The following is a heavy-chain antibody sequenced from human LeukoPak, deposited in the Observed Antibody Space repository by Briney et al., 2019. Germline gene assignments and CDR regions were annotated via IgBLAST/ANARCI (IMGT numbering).Heavy chain of an antibody. CDR2: MNPNSGNT. Sequence: VASVKVSCKASGYTFTSYDINWVRQATGQGLEWMGWMNPNSGNTGYAQKFQGRVTMTRNTSISTAYMELSSLISEDTAVYYCARVPGRDIVVVPADDAFDIWGQGTMVTVSS. CDR3: ARVPGRDIVVVPADDAFDI. D-gene: IGHD2-2*01. J-gene: IGHJ3*02. V-gene: IGHV1-8*01. CDR1: GYTFTSYD.